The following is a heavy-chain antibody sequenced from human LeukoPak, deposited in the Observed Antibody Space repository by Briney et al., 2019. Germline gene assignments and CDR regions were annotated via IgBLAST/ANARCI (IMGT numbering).Heavy chain of an antibody. D-gene: IGHD2/OR15-2a*01. CDR2: INADGSST. V-gene: IGHV3-74*01. Sequence: GGSLRLSCAASGFTFNTYWMHWVRQAPGKGLVWVSSINADGSSTSYADSMKGRFTISRDNAKNTLYLQMNSLRAEDRAVYYCASQQSFHYYYMDVWGKGATVTVSS. CDR1: GFTFNTYW. J-gene: IGHJ6*03. CDR3: ASQQSFHYYYMDV.